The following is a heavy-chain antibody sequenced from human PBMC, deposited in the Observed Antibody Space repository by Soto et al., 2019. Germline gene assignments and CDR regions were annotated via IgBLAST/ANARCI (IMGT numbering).Heavy chain of an antibody. J-gene: IGHJ4*02. Sequence: EVQLLESGGGLVQPGGSLRLSCAASGFTFSNYAMTWVRQAPGKGLEWVSVITGSGGGTYFVDSVKGRFTISRDNSNNTVYLQMNSLRADDTAVYYCAKRPLTAAGFDYWGQGTLVTVSS. CDR2: ITGSGGGT. CDR1: GFTFSNYA. D-gene: IGHD6-13*01. V-gene: IGHV3-23*01. CDR3: AKRPLTAAGFDY.